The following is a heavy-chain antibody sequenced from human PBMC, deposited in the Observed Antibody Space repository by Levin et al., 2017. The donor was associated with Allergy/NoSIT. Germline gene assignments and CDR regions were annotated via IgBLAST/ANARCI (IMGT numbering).Heavy chain of an antibody. CDR2: IYYSGST. CDR3: ARGDVDIVATGTYDALDI. V-gene: IGHV4-31*03. Sequence: LRLSCTVSGVSLSSGGYHWSWIRQHPGTGLEWIGFIYYSGSTYYNPSLKSRTTMSVDMSKNQFSLKLSSVTAADTAVYYCARGDVDIVATGTYDALDIWGQGTVVTVSS. D-gene: IGHD5-12*01. J-gene: IGHJ3*02. CDR1: GVSLSSGGYH.